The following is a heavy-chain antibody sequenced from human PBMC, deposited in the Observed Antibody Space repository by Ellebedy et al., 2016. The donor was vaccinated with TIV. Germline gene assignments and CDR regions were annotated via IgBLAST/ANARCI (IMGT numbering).Heavy chain of an antibody. CDR1: GGTFSSYA. J-gene: IGHJ6*02. D-gene: IGHD5-12*01. CDR2: ISAYNGNT. CDR3: ARDGLVDLATYYYYYYGMDV. V-gene: IGHV1-18*01. Sequence: ASVKVSCXASGGTFSSYAISWVRQAPGQGLEWMGWISAYNGNTNYAQKLQGRVTMTTDTSTSTAYMELRSLRSDDTAVYYCARDGLVDLATYYYYYYGMDVWGQGTTVTVSS.